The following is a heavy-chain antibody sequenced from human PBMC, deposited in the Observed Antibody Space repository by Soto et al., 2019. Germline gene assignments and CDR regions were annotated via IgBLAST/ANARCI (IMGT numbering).Heavy chain of an antibody. J-gene: IGHJ6*02. CDR2: INSDRSST. CDR1: GFTFSSYW. Sequence: EVQLVESGGGLVQPGGSLRLSCAASGFTFSSYWMHWVRQAPGKGLVWVSRINSDRSSTSYADSVKGRFTISRDNAKNTLYLQMNSLRAEDTAVYYCARVGGAYYYYYGMDVWGQGTMVTVSS. CDR3: ARVGGAYYYYYGMDV. D-gene: IGHD2-15*01. V-gene: IGHV3-74*01.